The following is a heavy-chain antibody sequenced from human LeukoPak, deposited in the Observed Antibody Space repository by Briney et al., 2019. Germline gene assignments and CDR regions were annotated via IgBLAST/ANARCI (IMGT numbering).Heavy chain of an antibody. CDR2: ISGSGGST. Sequence: GGSLRLSCAASGFTFSSYAMSWVRQAPGKGPEWVSAISGSGGSTYYADSVKGRFTISRDNSKNTLYLQMNSLRAEDTAVYYCAKDIVVVVAAPHYFDYWGQGTLVTVSS. D-gene: IGHD2-15*01. CDR1: GFTFSSYA. CDR3: AKDIVVVVAAPHYFDY. J-gene: IGHJ4*02. V-gene: IGHV3-23*01.